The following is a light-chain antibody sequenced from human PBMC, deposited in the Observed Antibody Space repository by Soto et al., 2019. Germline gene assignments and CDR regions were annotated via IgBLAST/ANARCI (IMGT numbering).Light chain of an antibody. CDR3: MIWHNTAYV. V-gene: IGLV5-45*03. J-gene: IGLJ1*01. CDR2: YKSDSDK. Sequence: QPVLTQPSSLSASPGASASLTCTLRSDINVGNYKIYWYQQKPGSPPQYLLSYKSDSDKQQGSGVPSRFSGSKDGSANAGILLISGLQSEDEADYYCMIWHNTAYVFGTGTKVTVL. CDR1: SDINVGNYK.